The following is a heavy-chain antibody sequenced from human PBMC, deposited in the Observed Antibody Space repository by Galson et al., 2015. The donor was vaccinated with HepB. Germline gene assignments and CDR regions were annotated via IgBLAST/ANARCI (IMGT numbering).Heavy chain of an antibody. Sequence: SLRLSCAASGFTFSSYAMHWVRQAPGKGLEWVAVISYDGSNKYYADSVKGRFTISRDNSKNTLYLQMNSLRAEDTAVYYCAREGYSSGWYSYYYYYGMDVWGQGTTVTVSS. CDR2: ISYDGSNK. CDR1: GFTFSSYA. D-gene: IGHD6-19*01. J-gene: IGHJ6*02. CDR3: AREGYSSGWYSYYYYYGMDV. V-gene: IGHV3-30-3*01.